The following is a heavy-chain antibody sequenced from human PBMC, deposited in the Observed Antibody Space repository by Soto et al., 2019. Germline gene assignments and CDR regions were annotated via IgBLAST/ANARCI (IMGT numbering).Heavy chain of an antibody. CDR1: GYTFTGYY. CDR2: INPNSDGT. Sequence: ASVKVSCKSSGYTFTGYYMHWVRQAPGQRLKWMGWINPNSDGTNYAQKFQGWVTMTRDTSISTAYMELSRLRSDDTAVYYCAREGYSGSGISESYYYYYMDVWGKGTTVTVSS. CDR3: AREGYSGSGISESYYYYYMDV. J-gene: IGHJ6*03. D-gene: IGHD3-10*01. V-gene: IGHV1-2*04.